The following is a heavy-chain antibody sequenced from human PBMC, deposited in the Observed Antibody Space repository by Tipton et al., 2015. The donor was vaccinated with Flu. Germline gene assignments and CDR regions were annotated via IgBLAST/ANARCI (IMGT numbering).Heavy chain of an antibody. CDR3: AKSTYDSSGFYPHFDY. CDR2: ISWNGGTI. D-gene: IGHD3-22*01. CDR1: GFTFDDYA. V-gene: IGHV3-9*01. Sequence: SLRLSCAASGFTFDDYAMHWVRQAPEKGLEWVSGISWNGGTIGYADSVKGRFTISRDNAKNSLYLQMNSLRADDTALHYCAKSTYDSSGFYPHFDYWGQGTLVTVSS. J-gene: IGHJ4*02.